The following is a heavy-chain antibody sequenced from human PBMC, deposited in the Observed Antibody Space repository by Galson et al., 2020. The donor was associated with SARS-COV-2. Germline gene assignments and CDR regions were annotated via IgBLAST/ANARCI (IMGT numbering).Heavy chain of an antibody. D-gene: IGHD6-19*01. V-gene: IGHV3-33*01. CDR3: ARDLGYSSGWYQNHFDY. J-gene: IGHJ4*02. Sequence: GGSLRLSCAASGFTFSGHGMHWVRQGPAKGLEWVASIWPDGSNKYYADSVKGRFTISRDNSKNTLYLQMNSLRAEDTAVYYCARDLGYSSGWYQNHFDYWGQGTLVTVSS. CDR1: GFTFSGHG. CDR2: IWPDGSNK.